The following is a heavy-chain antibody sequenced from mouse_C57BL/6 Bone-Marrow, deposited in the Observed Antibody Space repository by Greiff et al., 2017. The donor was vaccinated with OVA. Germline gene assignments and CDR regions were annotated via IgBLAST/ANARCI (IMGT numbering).Heavy chain of an antibody. J-gene: IGHJ3*01. D-gene: IGHD2-3*01. Sequence: VKLVESGAELVRPGASVTLSCKASGYTFTDYEMHWVKQTPVHGLEWIGAIDPETGGTAYNQKFKGKAILTADKSSSTAYMELRSLTSEDSAVYYCTSYDPFAYWGQGTLVTVSA. CDR2: IDPETGGT. CDR3: TSYDPFAY. V-gene: IGHV1-15*01. CDR1: GYTFTDYE.